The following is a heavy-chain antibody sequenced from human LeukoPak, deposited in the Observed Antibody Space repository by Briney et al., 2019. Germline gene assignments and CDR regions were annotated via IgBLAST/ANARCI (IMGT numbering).Heavy chain of an antibody. CDR1: GGSISTYY. CDR2: IYTSGST. Sequence: SETLSLTCTVSGGSISTYYWSWIRQPAGKGLEWIGRIYTSGSTNYNPSLKSRLTMSVDTSKNQFSLKLSSVTAADTAVYYCARDLSNRGRDCYYYMDVWGKGTTVTVSS. J-gene: IGHJ6*03. D-gene: IGHD7-27*01. CDR3: ARDLSNRGRDCYYYMDV. V-gene: IGHV4-4*07.